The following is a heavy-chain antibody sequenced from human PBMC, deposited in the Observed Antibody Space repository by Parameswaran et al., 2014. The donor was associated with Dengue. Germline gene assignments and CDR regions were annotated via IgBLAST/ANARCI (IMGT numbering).Heavy chain of an antibody. V-gene: IGHV1-2*02. CDR3: ARDPRYNWDDGPYYYYAMDV. CDR2: INPNSGNT. J-gene: IGHJ6*02. D-gene: IGHD1-20*01. Sequence: WVRQAPGQGLEWMGWINPNSGNTNYAQKFQGRVSMTRDTSISTAYMELNRLRSDDTAMYYCARDPRYNWDDGPYYYYAMDVWGQGTTVTVSS.